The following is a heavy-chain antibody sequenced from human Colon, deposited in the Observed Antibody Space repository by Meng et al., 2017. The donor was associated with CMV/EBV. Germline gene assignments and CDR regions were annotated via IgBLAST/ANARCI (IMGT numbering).Heavy chain of an antibody. D-gene: IGHD1-26*01. CDR3: AKGRAGDSGIWEPFDY. CDR2: IRGSVDAT. V-gene: IGHV3-23*01. Sequence: SGFTVGGYGMRWFRLAPGRSLEWVAAIRGSVDATDYADSVKGRFIVSRDNSKNILYLQMNSLRVDDTALYYCAKGRAGDSGIWEPFDYWGQGTLVTVSS. CDR1: GFTVGGYG. J-gene: IGHJ4*02.